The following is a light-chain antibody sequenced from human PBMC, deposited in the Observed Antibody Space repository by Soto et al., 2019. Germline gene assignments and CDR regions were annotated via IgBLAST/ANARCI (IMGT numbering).Light chain of an antibody. V-gene: IGLV2-23*01. Sequence: QSVLTQPASVSGSPGQSITIFCTGTSSDVGSYNLVSWYQQLPGKAPKLMIYEATKRPSGVSGRFSGSKSGNTASLTISGLQAEDEADYYCCSYARSATFYVFGTGTKVTVL. CDR3: CSYARSATFYV. CDR2: EAT. J-gene: IGLJ1*01. CDR1: SSDVGSYNL.